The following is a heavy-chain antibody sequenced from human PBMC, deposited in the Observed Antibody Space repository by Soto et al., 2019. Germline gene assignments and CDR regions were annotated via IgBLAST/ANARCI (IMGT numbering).Heavy chain of an antibody. Sequence: QITLKESGPPLVKPTQTLTLTCTFSGFSLSTSGVGVGWIRQPPGKALEWLALIYWDDDKRYSPSLKSRLTITKDTSKNQVVLTMTNMDPVDTATYYCARYSSGWYGGWFDPWGQGTLVTVSS. D-gene: IGHD6-19*01. CDR2: IYWDDDK. CDR1: GFSLSTSGVG. V-gene: IGHV2-5*02. J-gene: IGHJ5*02. CDR3: ARYSSGWYGGWFDP.